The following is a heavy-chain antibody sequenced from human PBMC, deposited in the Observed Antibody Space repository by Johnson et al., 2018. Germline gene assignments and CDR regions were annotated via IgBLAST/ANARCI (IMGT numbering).Heavy chain of an antibody. CDR3: AKDRPSTVTTPPSYYYSYYMDV. CDR2: ISSSGGST. D-gene: IGHD4-17*01. Sequence: VQLVESGGDLVQPGGSLRLSCAASGFPFSIYAMTWVRQVPGKGLEWASVISSSGGSTSYADSVKGRLPISRDNSKKTLYLQMGSLRAEETAVYYCAKDRPSTVTTPPSYYYSYYMDVWGKGTTVTVSS. J-gene: IGHJ6*03. V-gene: IGHV3-23*04. CDR1: GFPFSIYA.